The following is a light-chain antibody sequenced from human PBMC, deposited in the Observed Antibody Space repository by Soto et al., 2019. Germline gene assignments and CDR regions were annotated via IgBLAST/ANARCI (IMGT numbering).Light chain of an antibody. CDR3: CSYTTTSTYV. CDR2: DVN. V-gene: IGLV2-14*03. Sequence: QSALTQPAFVSGSPGQSITISCTGTSGDVGTYNFVSWYQQHPGKAPKLIIYDVNSRPSGVSNRFSASKSGNTASLTISGLQAEDEADYYCCSYTTTSTYVFGTGTRSPS. J-gene: IGLJ1*01. CDR1: SGDVGTYNF.